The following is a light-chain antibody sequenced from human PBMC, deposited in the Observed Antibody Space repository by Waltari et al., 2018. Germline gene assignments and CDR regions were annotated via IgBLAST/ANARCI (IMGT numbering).Light chain of an antibody. J-gene: IGLJ2*01. CDR1: SSAGGGYNY. V-gene: IGLV2-14*03. Sequence: QSALTQPASVSGSPGQSITISCTGTSSAGGGYNYVPWYQQHPGKAPKLMIYDVSNRPSGVSNRFSGSKSGNTASLTISGLQAEDEADYYCSSYTSSSTYVVFGGGTKLTVL. CDR2: DVS. CDR3: SSYTSSSTYVV.